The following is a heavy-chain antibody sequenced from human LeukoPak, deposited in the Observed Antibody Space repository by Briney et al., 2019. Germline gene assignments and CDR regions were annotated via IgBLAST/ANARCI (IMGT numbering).Heavy chain of an antibody. CDR2: INHSGST. J-gene: IGHJ2*01. Sequence: SETLSLTCAVYGGSFSGYYWSWIRQPPGKGLEWIGEINHSGSTNYNPSLKSRVTISVDTSKNQFPLKLSSVTAADTAVYYCARAWYFDLWGRGTLVTVSS. CDR1: GGSFSGYY. CDR3: ARAWYFDL. V-gene: IGHV4-34*01.